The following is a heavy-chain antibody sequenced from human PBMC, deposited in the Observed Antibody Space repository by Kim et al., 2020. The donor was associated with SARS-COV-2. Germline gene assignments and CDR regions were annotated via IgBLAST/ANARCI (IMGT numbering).Heavy chain of an antibody. V-gene: IGHV4-59*13. CDR1: AGSISGYY. CDR2: IYYSGSS. CDR3: ARGGKECNDGTCYTRWLDP. J-gene: IGHJ5*02. D-gene: IGHD2-15*01. Sequence: SETLSLTCTVSAGSISGYYWSWIRQPPGKGLEWIGYIYYSGSSSYNPSLKSRVTISIDTSKNQFFLKLSSVTTAYTAVYYCARGGKECNDGTCYTRWLDPWGQGTLVTVSS.